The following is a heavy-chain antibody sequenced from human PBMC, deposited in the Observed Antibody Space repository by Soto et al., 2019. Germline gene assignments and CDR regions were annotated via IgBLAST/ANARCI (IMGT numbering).Heavy chain of an antibody. V-gene: IGHV3-21*01. Sequence: GGSLRLSCAASGFTFSSYSMNWVRQAPGKGLEWVSSISSSSSYIYYADSVKGRFTISRDNAKNSLYLQMNSLRAEDTAVYYCECSSTSCYHNWFDPWGQGTLVTVSS. CDR2: ISSSSSYI. CDR1: GFTFSSYS. D-gene: IGHD2-2*01. J-gene: IGHJ5*02. CDR3: ECSSTSCYHNWFDP.